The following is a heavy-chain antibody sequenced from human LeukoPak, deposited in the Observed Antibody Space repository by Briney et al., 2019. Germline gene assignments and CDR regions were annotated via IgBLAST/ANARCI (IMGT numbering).Heavy chain of an antibody. D-gene: IGHD2-2*01. J-gene: IGHJ4*02. CDR1: GFTFSGSA. CDR3: TRWDCTTTGCYPFDY. V-gene: IGHV3-73*01. Sequence: GGSLKLSCAVSGFTFSGSAIHWVRQASGKGLEWVGRIRDKANSYATAYIASVKGRFTISRDDSKNTAYLQMSSLKTEDTAVYYCTRWDCTTTGCYPFDYWGQGTLVTVSS. CDR2: IRDKANSYAT.